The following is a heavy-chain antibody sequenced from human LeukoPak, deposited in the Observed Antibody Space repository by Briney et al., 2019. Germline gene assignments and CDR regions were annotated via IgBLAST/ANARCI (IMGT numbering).Heavy chain of an antibody. Sequence: PGGSLRLSCAASGFTFSSYAMSWVRQAPGKGLEWVAVIWYDGSNKYYADSVKGRFTISRDNSKNTLYLQMNSLRAEDTAVYFCAKSDHGFWTGYKKWGQGTLVTVSS. J-gene: IGHJ4*02. CDR2: IWYDGSNK. V-gene: IGHV3-33*06. D-gene: IGHD3/OR15-3a*01. CDR1: GFTFSSYA. CDR3: AKSDHGFWTGYKK.